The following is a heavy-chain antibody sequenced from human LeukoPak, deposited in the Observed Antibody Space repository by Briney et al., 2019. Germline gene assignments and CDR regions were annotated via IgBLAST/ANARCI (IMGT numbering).Heavy chain of an antibody. J-gene: IGHJ4*02. V-gene: IGHV4-59*01. D-gene: IGHD6-19*01. CDR3: ARVSGWPGFYYFDY. Sequence: SETLSLTCTVSGGSISSYYWSWIRQPPGKGLEWIGYIYYSGSTNYNPSLKSRVTISVDTSKNQFSLKLSSVTAADTAVYYCARVSGWPGFYYFDYWGQGTLVTVSS. CDR2: IYYSGST. CDR1: GGSISSYY.